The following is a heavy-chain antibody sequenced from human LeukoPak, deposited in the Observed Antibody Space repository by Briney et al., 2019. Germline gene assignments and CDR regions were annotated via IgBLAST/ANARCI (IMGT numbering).Heavy chain of an antibody. D-gene: IGHD2-21*01. CDR1: GFTFNDYY. V-gene: IGHV3-11*01. CDR3: ARVKYGWGLYYFDY. CDR2: ISSSGDTL. Sequence: GGSLRLSCAASGFTFNDYYMSWIRQTPGEGLGWVSYISSSGDTLHYADSVKGRFTISRDNAKNSLYLQMNSLRAEDTAVYYCARVKYGWGLYYFDYWGQGTLVTVSS. J-gene: IGHJ4*02.